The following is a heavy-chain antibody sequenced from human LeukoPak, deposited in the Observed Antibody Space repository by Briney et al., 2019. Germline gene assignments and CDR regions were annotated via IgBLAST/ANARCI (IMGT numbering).Heavy chain of an antibody. CDR3: ARVGLLRYFDWTRFDY. J-gene: IGHJ4*02. CDR2: INPNSGGT. D-gene: IGHD3-9*01. Sequence: WASVKVSCKASGYTFTGYYMHWVRQAPGQGLEWMGWINPNSGGTNYAQKFQGRVTMTRDTSISTAYMELSRLSSDDTAVYYCARVGLLRYFDWTRFDYWGQGTLVTVSS. CDR1: GYTFTGYY. V-gene: IGHV1-2*02.